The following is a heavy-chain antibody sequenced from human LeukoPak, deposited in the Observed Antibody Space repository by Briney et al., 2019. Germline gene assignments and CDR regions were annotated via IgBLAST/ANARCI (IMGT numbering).Heavy chain of an antibody. CDR1: GFTFSSYS. Sequence: GGSLRLSCAASGFTFSSYSMNWVRQAPGKGLEWISYISSGSSTIYYADSVKGRFTISRDNAKNSLYLQMSSLRAEDTAVYYCSRDRLGGLDHWGQGTLVTVSS. CDR2: ISSGSSTI. J-gene: IGHJ4*02. D-gene: IGHD5-12*01. CDR3: SRDRLGGLDH. V-gene: IGHV3-48*04.